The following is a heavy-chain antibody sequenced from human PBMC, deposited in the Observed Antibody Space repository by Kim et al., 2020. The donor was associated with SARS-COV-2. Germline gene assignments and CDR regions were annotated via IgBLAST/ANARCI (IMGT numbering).Heavy chain of an antibody. CDR1: GFIFRSYW. D-gene: IGHD6-13*01. CDR3: GGESERSSSWPDFFDF. Sequence: GGSLRLSCAASGFIFRSYWMTWVRQAPGKGLEWVANIKQDGSDKYYVDSVKGRFTISRDNAKNSVYLQMNSLRAEDTAVYYCGGESERSSSWPDFFDFWGQGALVTVSS. V-gene: IGHV3-7*01. J-gene: IGHJ4*02. CDR2: IKQDGSDK.